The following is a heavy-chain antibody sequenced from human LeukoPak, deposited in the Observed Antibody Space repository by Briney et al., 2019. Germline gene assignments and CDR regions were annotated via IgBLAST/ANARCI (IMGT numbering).Heavy chain of an antibody. Sequence: RSSETLSLTCAVSGYSISSGYYWSWIRQPPGKGLEWIGEINHSGSTNYNPSLKSRVTISVDTSKNQFSLKLGSVTAADTAVYYCARGLNYGYRLVSFDYWGQGTLVTVSS. CDR1: GYSISSGYY. CDR3: ARGLNYGYRLVSFDY. J-gene: IGHJ4*02. D-gene: IGHD5-18*01. CDR2: INHSGST. V-gene: IGHV4-34*01.